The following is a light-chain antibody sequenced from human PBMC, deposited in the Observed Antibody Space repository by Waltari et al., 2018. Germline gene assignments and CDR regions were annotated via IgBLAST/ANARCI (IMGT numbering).Light chain of an antibody. CDR3: QQRSNWPRT. J-gene: IGKJ1*01. CDR2: DAS. CDR1: QSVSSY. V-gene: IGKV3-11*01. Sequence: MVLTQSPATLSLSPGERATTSCRARQSVSSYLACYQQKPGQAPRLLIYDASNRATGIPARFSGSWSGTDFTLTISSLEPEDFAVYYCQQRSNWPRTFGQGTKVEIK.